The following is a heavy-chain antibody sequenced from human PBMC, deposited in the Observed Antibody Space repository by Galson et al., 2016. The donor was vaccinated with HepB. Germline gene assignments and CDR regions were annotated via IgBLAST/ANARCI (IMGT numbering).Heavy chain of an antibody. CDR3: ARLSGNVERQGGLDY. Sequence: SLRLSCAASGFTFSSYTMNWVRQAPGKGLEWVSSINSGGAYIYSAASVRGRFTISRDNAKNSLYLQMDSLRADDTAIYYCARLSGNVERQGGLDYWGQGTLVTVSS. V-gene: IGHV3-21*01. J-gene: IGHJ4*02. CDR2: INSGGAYI. D-gene: IGHD1-1*01. CDR1: GFTFSSYT.